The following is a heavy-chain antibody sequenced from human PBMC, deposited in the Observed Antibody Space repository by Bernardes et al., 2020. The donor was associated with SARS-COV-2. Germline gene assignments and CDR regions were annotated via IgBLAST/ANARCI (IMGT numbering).Heavy chain of an antibody. J-gene: IGHJ5*02. CDR2: IYYSGST. CDR3: ARAHYDSSVSGFDP. Sequence: SETLSLTCTVSGGSISSYYWSWIRQPPGKGLEWIGYIYYSGSTNYNPSLKSRVTISVDTSKNQFSLKLSSVTAADTAVYYCARAHYDSSVSGFDPWGQGTLVTVSS. CDR1: GGSISSYY. D-gene: IGHD3-22*01. V-gene: IGHV4-59*01.